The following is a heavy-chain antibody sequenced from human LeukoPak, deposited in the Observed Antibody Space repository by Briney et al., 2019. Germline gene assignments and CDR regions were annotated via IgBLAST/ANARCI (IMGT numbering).Heavy chain of an antibody. Sequence: ASVKVSCKASGYTFTGYYIHWVRQAPGQGPEWMGRINPTSGGTNYAQKFQDRVTMTRDTSIRTAYMELSRLRSDDTAAYYCARSGDAFDIWGQGTMVTVSS. CDR3: ARSGDAFDI. J-gene: IGHJ3*02. CDR1: GYTFTGYY. CDR2: INPTSGGT. V-gene: IGHV1-2*06. D-gene: IGHD3-10*01.